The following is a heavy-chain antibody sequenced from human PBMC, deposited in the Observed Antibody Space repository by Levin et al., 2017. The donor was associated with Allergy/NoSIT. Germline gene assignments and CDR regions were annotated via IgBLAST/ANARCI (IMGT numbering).Heavy chain of an antibody. J-gene: IGHJ4*02. Sequence: GESLKISCKASGYTFTGYYMHWVRQAPGQGLEWMGWIKPNSGGTNYAQKFQGRVTMTRDTSISTTYMELTRLRSDDTAVYYCAREKGSGSSEPFDYWGQGTLVTVSS. CDR2: IKPNSGGT. D-gene: IGHD3-10*01. CDR3: AREKGSGSSEPFDY. CDR1: GYTFTGYY. V-gene: IGHV1-2*02.